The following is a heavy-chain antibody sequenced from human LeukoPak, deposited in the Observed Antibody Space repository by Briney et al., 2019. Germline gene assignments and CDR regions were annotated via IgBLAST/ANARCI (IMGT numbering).Heavy chain of an antibody. CDR3: ARSYRSYYYYYMDV. CDR1: GGTFSSYA. D-gene: IGHD2-21*01. CDR2: ISGYNGNT. V-gene: IGHV1-18*01. Sequence: ASVKVSCKASGGTFSSYAISWVRQAPGQGLEWMGWISGYNGNTNYAQKLHGRVTITTDTSTTTAYMELSSLRSEDTAVYYCARSYRSYYYYYMDVWGKGTTVTISS. J-gene: IGHJ6*03.